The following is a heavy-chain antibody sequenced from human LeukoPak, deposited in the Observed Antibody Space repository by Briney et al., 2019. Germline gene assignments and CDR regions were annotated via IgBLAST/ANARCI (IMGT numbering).Heavy chain of an antibody. CDR1: GGSIIINNYY. CDR3: ATQLGGSRRIDY. V-gene: IGHV4-39*01. CDR2: IYYSGIT. D-gene: IGHD2-15*01. J-gene: IGHJ4*02. Sequence: SETLSLTCTVSGGSIIINNYYWGWVRQPPGKGLEWVGTIYYSGITNYSPSLKRRVTISVDTSKNEFSLELSFVTAADTAVYYCATQLGGSRRIDYWGQGALVTVSS.